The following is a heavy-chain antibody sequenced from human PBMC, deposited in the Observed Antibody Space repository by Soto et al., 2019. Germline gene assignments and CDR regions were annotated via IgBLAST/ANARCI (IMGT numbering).Heavy chain of an antibody. CDR3: AKDKVTRNYYYYGMNV. CDR2: ISWNSGSI. D-gene: IGHD4-17*01. V-gene: IGHV3-9*01. Sequence: EVQLVESGGGLVQPGWSLRLSCAASGFTFDDYGMNWVRQAPGKGLEWVSGISWNSGSIGYADSVKGRFTISRDNAKKXLYLHMNSLRTEDTALYFCAKDKVTRNYYYYGMNVWGQGTTVTVSS. CDR1: GFTFDDYG. J-gene: IGHJ6*02.